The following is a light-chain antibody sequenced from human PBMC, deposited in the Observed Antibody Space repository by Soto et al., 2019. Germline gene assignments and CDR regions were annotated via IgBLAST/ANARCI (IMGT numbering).Light chain of an antibody. Sequence: QSVLTQTPSVSGAPGQKITMSCTGSSSNIGAGYDVHWYQQVPGAAPRLLIYADNNRPSGVPDRCSASKSGTSASLAITGLQGEDEANYYCQSYDTSLSGVIFGAGTKVTVL. CDR1: SSNIGAGYD. V-gene: IGLV1-40*01. CDR3: QSYDTSLSGVI. J-gene: IGLJ2*01. CDR2: ADN.